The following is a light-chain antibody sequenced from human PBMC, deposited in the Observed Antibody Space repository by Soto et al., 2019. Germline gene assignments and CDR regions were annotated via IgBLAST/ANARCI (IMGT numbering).Light chain of an antibody. CDR1: QSVSSN. CDR2: GAS. J-gene: IGKJ1*01. Sequence: IMMTQSPSTLSVSTGERATLSCRASQSVSSNLAWYQQKPGQAPRLLIYGASSRATGIPDRFSGSGSGTDFTLTISRLEPEDFAVCYCQQYGSSGTFGQGTKVDI. V-gene: IGKV3-20*01. CDR3: QQYGSSGT.